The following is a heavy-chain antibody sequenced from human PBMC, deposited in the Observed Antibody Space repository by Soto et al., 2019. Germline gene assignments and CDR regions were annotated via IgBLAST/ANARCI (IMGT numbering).Heavy chain of an antibody. V-gene: IGHV4-30-2*01. CDR1: GGSISSGGYS. D-gene: IGHD6-25*01. J-gene: IGHJ6*02. CDR3: ARKIVAAQVYYAIDV. CDR2: IYHSGST. Sequence: PSETLSLTCAVSGGSISSGGYSWSWIRQPPGKGLEWIGYIYHSGSTYYNPSLKSRVTISVDRSKNQFSLNLSSVTAADTAVYYCARKIVAAQVYYAIDVWGQGTTVTVSS.